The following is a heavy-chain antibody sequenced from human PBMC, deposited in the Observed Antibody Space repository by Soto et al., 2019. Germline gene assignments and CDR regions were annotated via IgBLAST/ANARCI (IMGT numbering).Heavy chain of an antibody. D-gene: IGHD3-9*01. CDR3: ASPSLDFDMCS. CDR1: GGSFSGYY. V-gene: IGHV4-34*01. J-gene: IGHJ5*01. Sequence: SETLSLTCAVYGGSFSGYYWSWIRQPPGKGLEWIGEIYHSGSTNYNPSLKSRVTISVDKSKNQFSLKLSSVTAADTAVDYCASPSLDFDMCSWGHGTLVPVSS. CDR2: IYHSGST.